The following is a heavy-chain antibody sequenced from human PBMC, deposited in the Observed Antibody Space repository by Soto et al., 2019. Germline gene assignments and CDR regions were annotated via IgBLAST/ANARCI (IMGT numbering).Heavy chain of an antibody. CDR3: SRHEEGRRMVFYGMDV. J-gene: IGHJ6*02. CDR2: VRSKIHNYAT. CDR1: GFTFIRSD. V-gene: IGHV3-73*01. D-gene: IGHD2-8*01. Sequence: PWGSLRLSCSASGFTFIRSDLHFFRHSPCKWLEWVVRVRSKIHNYATSFADSVRGRFTISRNDSDNTVSLEMSGLKSEDTALYYCSRHEEGRRMVFYGMDVWGQGTTVTVSS.